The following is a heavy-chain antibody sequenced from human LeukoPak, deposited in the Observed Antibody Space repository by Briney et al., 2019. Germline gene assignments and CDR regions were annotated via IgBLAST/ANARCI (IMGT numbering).Heavy chain of an antibody. CDR3: ARGRRYFDWLLWDYFDY. V-gene: IGHV4-34*01. CDR2: INHSGST. D-gene: IGHD3-9*01. CDR1: GGSFSGYY. J-gene: IGHJ4*02. Sequence: PSETLSLTCAVSGGSFSGYYWSWIRQPPGKGLEWIGEINHSGSTNYNPSLKSRVTISVDTSKNQFSLKLSSVTAADTAVYYCARGRRYFDWLLWDYFDYWGQGTLVTVSS.